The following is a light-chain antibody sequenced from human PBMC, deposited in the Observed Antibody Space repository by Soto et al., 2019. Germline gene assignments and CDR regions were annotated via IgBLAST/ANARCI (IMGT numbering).Light chain of an antibody. Sequence: EIRMTQSPAILSVSPGESATLSCRASQSVSSHVVWYQQKPGQAPRLLISDSSTRATGIPARFSGSGSGTEFTLTISSLQSDDSAIYYCQQFGDWPSFGLGTKVEI. CDR1: QSVSSH. V-gene: IGKV3-15*01. CDR2: DSS. CDR3: QQFGDWPS. J-gene: IGKJ1*01.